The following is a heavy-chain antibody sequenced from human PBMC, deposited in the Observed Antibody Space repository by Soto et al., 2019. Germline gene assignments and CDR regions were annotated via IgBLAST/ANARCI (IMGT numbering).Heavy chain of an antibody. CDR2: ISSGSGTI. D-gene: IGHD6-6*01. Sequence: GGSLRLSCAAAGFTFSSYSINWVRQAPGKGLEWVSYISSGSGTIYYADSVKGRFTISRDNAKNSLYLQMNSLRDEDTAVYYCARDSASYSSASGSYWYLDLWGRDTL. CDR1: GFTFSSYS. J-gene: IGHJ2*01. V-gene: IGHV3-48*02. CDR3: ARDSASYSSASGSYWYLDL.